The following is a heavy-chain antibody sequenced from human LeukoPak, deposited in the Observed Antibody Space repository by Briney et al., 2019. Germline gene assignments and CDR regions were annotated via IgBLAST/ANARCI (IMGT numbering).Heavy chain of an antibody. J-gene: IGHJ4*02. Sequence: SETLSLTCTVSGGSISNSSYYWGWLRHPPGKGLEWIGTIYYSGSTYYNPSLKSRVTISVDTSKNQFSLKLSSVTAADTAVYYCARHPHYYGSIPLDYFDYWGQGTLVTVSS. D-gene: IGHD3-10*01. CDR1: GGSISNSSYY. CDR3: ARHPHYYGSIPLDYFDY. CDR2: IYYSGST. V-gene: IGHV4-39*01.